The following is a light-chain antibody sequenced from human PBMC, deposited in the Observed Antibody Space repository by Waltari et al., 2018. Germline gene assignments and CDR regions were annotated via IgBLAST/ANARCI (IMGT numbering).Light chain of an antibody. CDR1: PGISSW. CDR3: QQYKSYPFT. Sequence: DIQMTQSPSTLSASVGDRVTIPCRASPGISSWLAWYQQKPGKASNLLIYKASSLESGVPSRFSGSGSGTEFTLTISSLQPDDCATYYCQQYKSYPFTFGGGTKVEIK. CDR2: KAS. J-gene: IGKJ4*01. V-gene: IGKV1-5*03.